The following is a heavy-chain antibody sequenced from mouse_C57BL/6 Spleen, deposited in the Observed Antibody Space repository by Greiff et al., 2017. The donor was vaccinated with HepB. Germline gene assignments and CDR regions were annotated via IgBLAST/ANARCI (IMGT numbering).Heavy chain of an antibody. Sequence: VQLQQSGPVLVKPGASVKMSCKASGYTFTDYYMNWVKQSHGKSLEWIGVINPYNGGTSYNQKFKGKATLTVDKSSSTAYMELNSLTSEDSAVNYCARYYGSPYYFDYWGQGTTLTVSS. J-gene: IGHJ2*01. CDR2: INPYNGGT. D-gene: IGHD1-1*01. CDR3: ARYYGSPYYFDY. CDR1: GYTFTDYY. V-gene: IGHV1-19*01.